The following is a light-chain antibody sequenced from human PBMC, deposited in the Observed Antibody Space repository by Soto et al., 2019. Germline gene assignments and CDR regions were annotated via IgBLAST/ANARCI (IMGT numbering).Light chain of an antibody. CDR2: EVS. CDR3: SSYTTGSRMI. CDR1: SSDVGGHDY. J-gene: IGLJ2*01. Sequence: QSALTQPASVSGSPGQSITISCTGTSSDVGGHDYVSWYQQHPGKAPKLMIYEVSHRPSGVSNRFSGSRSGNTASLTLSGLQAEDEAAYYCSSYTTGSRMIXGGGTKVTVL. V-gene: IGLV2-14*01.